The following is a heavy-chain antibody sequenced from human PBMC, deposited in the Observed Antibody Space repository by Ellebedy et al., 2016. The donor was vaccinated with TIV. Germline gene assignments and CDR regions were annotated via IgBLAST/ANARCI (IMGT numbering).Heavy chain of an antibody. CDR2: ISGYNGNT. J-gene: IGHJ4*02. Sequence: AASVKVSCKASGYTFTSYGISWVRQAPGQGLEWMGWISGYNGNTNYAQKLQGRVTMTTDKSTSTAYMELRSLRSDGTAVYYCARLKGSSWYVETRGGYYFDYWGQGTLVTVSS. CDR3: ARLKGSSWYVETRGGYYFDY. V-gene: IGHV1-18*04. D-gene: IGHD6-13*01. CDR1: GYTFTSYG.